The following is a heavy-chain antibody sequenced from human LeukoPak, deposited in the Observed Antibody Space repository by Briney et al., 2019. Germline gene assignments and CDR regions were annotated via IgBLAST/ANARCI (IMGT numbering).Heavy chain of an antibody. CDR3: SRGGGYAPAW. CDR2: IIPIFGTA. V-gene: IGHV1-69*05. D-gene: IGHD6-25*01. J-gene: IGHJ4*02. Sequence: SVKVSCKASGGTFSSYAISWVRQAPGQGLEWMGGIIPIFGTASYAQKFQGRVTITTDESTSTAYMELSSLRSEDTAVYYCSRGGGYAPAWWGQGTLVTVSS. CDR1: GGTFSSYA.